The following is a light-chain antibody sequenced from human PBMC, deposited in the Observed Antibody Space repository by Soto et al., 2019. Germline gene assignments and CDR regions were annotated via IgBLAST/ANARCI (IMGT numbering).Light chain of an antibody. CDR1: QSISNG. CDR3: QQYNTWPPIT. CDR2: HAS. Sequence: DIQKTQSPATLSSSGGERVTSTCRASQSISNGLAGYQQKPGTAPKLLIYHASTLESGVPSRFSGSGSGTEFTLTISSLQSEDFVVYYCQQYNTWPPITFGQGTRLEI. J-gene: IGKJ5*01. V-gene: IGKV1-5*01.